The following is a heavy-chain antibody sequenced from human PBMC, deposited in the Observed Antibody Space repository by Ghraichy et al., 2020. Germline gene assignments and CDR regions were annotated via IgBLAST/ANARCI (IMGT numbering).Heavy chain of an antibody. Sequence: ETLSLTCTVSGGSISSYYWSWIRQPPGKGLEWIGYIYYSGSTNYNPSLKSRVTISVDTSKNQFSLKLSSVTAADTAVYYCARVLRQQLAIDYWGQGTLVTVSS. CDR2: IYYSGST. V-gene: IGHV4-59*01. J-gene: IGHJ4*02. CDR3: ARVLRQQLAIDY. D-gene: IGHD6-13*01. CDR1: GGSISSYY.